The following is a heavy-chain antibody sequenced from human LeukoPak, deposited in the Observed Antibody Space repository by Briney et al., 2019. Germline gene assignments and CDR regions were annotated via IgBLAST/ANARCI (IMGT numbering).Heavy chain of an antibody. Sequence: ASVKVSCKAAGYTFTSYGISWVRQAPGQGLEWMGWISAYNGNTNYAQKLQGRVTMTRDMSTTTDYMELSSLRSEDTAVYYCARDNSVGDIAWWFDPWGQGTLVTVSS. CDR2: ISAYNGNT. CDR3: ARDNSVGDIAWWFDP. V-gene: IGHV1-18*01. D-gene: IGHD3-16*02. J-gene: IGHJ5*02. CDR1: GYTFTSYG.